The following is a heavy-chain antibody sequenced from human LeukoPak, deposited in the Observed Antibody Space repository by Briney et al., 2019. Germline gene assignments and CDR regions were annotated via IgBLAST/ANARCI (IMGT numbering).Heavy chain of an antibody. CDR1: GFTFSSYA. J-gene: IGHJ5*02. V-gene: IGHV3-23*01. Sequence: RGSLRLSCAASGFTFSSYAVSWVRQAPGKGLEWVSAISGSGASTYYADSVKGRFTISRDNSKNTLYLQMNSLRAEDTAVYYCAKVPNYDFWSGYYTANWFDPWGQGTLVTVSS. CDR2: ISGSGAST. CDR3: AKVPNYDFWSGYYTANWFDP. D-gene: IGHD3-3*01.